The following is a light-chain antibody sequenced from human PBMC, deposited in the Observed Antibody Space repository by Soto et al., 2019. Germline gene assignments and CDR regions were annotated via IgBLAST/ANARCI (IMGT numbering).Light chain of an antibody. CDR1: QDIGNS. V-gene: IGKV1-33*01. Sequence: DIQMTQSPPSLSASVGDRVTITCQASQDIGNSLNWFQHKPGKAPNLVIYDAYNLEIGVPSRFSGSGSGTDFTFTITSLRPADIATYYCQKSDHLPLFGPGTKVESK. CDR2: DAY. CDR3: QKSDHLPL. J-gene: IGKJ3*01.